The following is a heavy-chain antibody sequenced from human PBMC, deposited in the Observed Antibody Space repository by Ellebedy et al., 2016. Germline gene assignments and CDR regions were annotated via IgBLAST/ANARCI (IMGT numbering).Heavy chain of an antibody. CDR2: ITGSGDRT. J-gene: IGHJ4*02. CDR3: AKRLELRRVPDY. V-gene: IGHV3-23*01. CDR1: GFTVSSSW. Sequence: GGSLRLSCAASGFTVSSSWVSWVRQAPGKGPEWVSTITGSGDRTNYADSVKGRFTISRDSSKNTLYLDMDSLRAEDTAIYYCAKRLELRRVPDYWGQGTLVTVSS. D-gene: IGHD1-7*01.